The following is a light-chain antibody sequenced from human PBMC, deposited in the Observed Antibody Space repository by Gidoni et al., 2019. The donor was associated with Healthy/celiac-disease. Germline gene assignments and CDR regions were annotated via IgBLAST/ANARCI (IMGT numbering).Light chain of an antibody. CDR3: QQYYSYPRT. J-gene: IGKJ1*01. Sequence: AIRMTQSPSSLSASTGDRVTITCRASQGISSYLAWYQQKPGKAPTLLIYAASTLQSGVPSRFGGSGSGTDFTLTISCLQSEDFATYYCQQYYSYPRTFGQGTKVEIK. CDR1: QGISSY. V-gene: IGKV1-8*01. CDR2: AAS.